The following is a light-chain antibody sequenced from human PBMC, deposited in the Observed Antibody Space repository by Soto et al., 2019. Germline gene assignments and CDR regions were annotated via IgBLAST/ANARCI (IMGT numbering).Light chain of an antibody. V-gene: IGLV1-40*01. J-gene: IGLJ2*01. CDR2: GNS. Sequence: QSVLTQPPSVSGAPGQRVTISCTGSSSNIGAGYDVHWYQQLPGTAPKLLIYGNSKRPSGVPDRFSGSKSGTSASLAITGLQAEDEAVYYCQSYDSSLSGVVFGGGTKVTVL. CDR3: QSYDSSLSGVV. CDR1: SSNIGAGYD.